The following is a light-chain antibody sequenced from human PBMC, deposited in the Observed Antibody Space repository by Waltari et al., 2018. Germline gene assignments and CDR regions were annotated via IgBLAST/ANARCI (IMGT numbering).Light chain of an antibody. J-gene: IGLJ1*01. CDR2: EAT. V-gene: IGLV2-23*01. CDR1: SSYVGSFNL. CDR3: CSYTGTSPLYV. Sequence: QSALTQPASVSGSPGQSITISCTGTSSYVGSFNLVSCYQQHPGKAPKLIIYEATNRPSGVSNRFSGSKSGNTASLTISGLQADDEADYYCCSYTGTSPLYVFGTGTKVCVL.